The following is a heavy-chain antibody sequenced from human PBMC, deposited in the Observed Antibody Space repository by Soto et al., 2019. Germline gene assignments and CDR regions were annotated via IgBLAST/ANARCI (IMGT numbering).Heavy chain of an antibody. CDR3: ARDRYCSSTSCLSWDYYGMDV. Sequence: QVQLVQSGAEVKKPGSSVKVSCKASGGTFSSYAISWVRQAPGQGLEGMGGIIPIFGTANYAQKFQGRVTMTADESTSTAYMELSSLRSEDTAVYYCARDRYCSSTSCLSWDYYGMDVWGQGTTVTVSS. CDR1: GGTFSSYA. J-gene: IGHJ6*02. V-gene: IGHV1-69*01. D-gene: IGHD2-2*01. CDR2: IIPIFGTA.